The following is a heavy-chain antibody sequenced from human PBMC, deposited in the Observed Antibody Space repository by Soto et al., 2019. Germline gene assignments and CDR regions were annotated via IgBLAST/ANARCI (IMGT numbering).Heavy chain of an antibody. CDR2: IIPIFGTA. CDR1: AGSFSSYA. CDR3: ARAPFFDLRFFQIGMDV. J-gene: IGHJ6*02. D-gene: IGHD4-17*01. V-gene: IGHV1-69*12. Sequence: QVQLVQSGAEVKKPGSSVKVSCKASAGSFSSYAISWVRQPPGQGLEWMGGIIPIFGTANYAQKFQGRVTITADESTSTAYMELSSLRSEDTAVSYCARAPFFDLRFFQIGMDVWGQGTTVTVSS.